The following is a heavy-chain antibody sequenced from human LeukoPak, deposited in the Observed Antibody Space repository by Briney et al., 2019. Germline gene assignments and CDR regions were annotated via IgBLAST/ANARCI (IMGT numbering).Heavy chain of an antibody. CDR1: GYIFTGYY. CDR3: ARVGRYSGYVGY. J-gene: IGHJ4*02. V-gene: IGHV1-2*02. D-gene: IGHD1-26*01. Sequence: ASVKVSCKASGYIFTGYYMHWVRQAPGQGLEWMGWINPNSGGTNYAQKFQGRVTMTRDTSISTAYMELRGLRSDDTAVYYCARVGRYSGYVGYWGQGTLVTVSS. CDR2: INPNSGGT.